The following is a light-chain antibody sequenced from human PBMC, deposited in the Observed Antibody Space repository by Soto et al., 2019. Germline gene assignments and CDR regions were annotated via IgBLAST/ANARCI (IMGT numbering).Light chain of an antibody. CDR1: QSVSNNY. J-gene: IGKJ1*01. Sequence: EIVLTQSPGTLSLSPGERATLSCRASQSVSNNYLAWYQRKPGQAPRLLIYGASSRAIDIPNRFSGSGSGTDFTLTITRLEPEDFAVYYCQQYGSSLPTFGQGTKVEI. CDR3: QQYGSSLPT. V-gene: IGKV3-20*01. CDR2: GAS.